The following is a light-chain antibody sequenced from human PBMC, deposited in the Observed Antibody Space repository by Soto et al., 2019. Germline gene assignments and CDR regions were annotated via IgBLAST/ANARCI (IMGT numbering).Light chain of an antibody. J-gene: IGLJ3*02. CDR1: SSNIGSNY. CDR3: AAWDDSLSGWV. Sequence: QSVLTQPPSASETPGQRVTISCSGSSSNIGSNYVYWYHQLPGTAPKLLIYRNNQRPSGVPDRFSGSKSGTSASLAISGLRSEDEADYYCAAWDDSLSGWVFGGGTQLTVL. V-gene: IGLV1-47*01. CDR2: RNN.